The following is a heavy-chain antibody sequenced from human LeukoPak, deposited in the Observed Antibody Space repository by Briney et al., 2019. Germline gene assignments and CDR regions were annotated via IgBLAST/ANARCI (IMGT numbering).Heavy chain of an antibody. J-gene: IGHJ3*02. CDR3: ARLTGYSNLDALVI. V-gene: IGHV4-59*08. D-gene: IGHD3-9*01. CDR2: IWYRGST. CDR1: GGSLSSCY. Sequence: SETLSLPCTVSGGSLSSCYWSWIRRPPGKGLEWIGYIWYRGSTNYSPSLKRRVPISGDTSKNQFSLKLSSVTAADTAVYYCARLTGYSNLDALVIWGQGAMVTVSS.